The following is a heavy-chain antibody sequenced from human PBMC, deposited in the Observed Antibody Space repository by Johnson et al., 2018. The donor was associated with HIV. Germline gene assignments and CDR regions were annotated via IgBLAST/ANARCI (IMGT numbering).Heavy chain of an antibody. V-gene: IGHV3-30*04. J-gene: IGHJ3*01. CDR3: ARELKDGDYSRGAFDL. D-gene: IGHD4-23*01. CDR1: GFTFSNYP. CDR2: ISSDGTTK. Sequence: QVQLVESGGGVVQPGRSLRLSCAASGFTFSNYPMHWVRQAPGKGLEWVAIISSDGTTKYYADSVKGRFTISRDNSKTSLSLQMNSLRTEDTAVYYCARELKDGDYSRGAFDLWGQWTMVTVTS.